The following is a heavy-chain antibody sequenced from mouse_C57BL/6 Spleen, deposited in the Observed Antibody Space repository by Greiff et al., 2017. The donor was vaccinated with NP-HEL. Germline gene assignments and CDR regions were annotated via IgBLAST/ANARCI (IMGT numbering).Heavy chain of an antibody. CDR2: IHPNSGST. V-gene: IGHV1-64*01. CDR3: ARFEGNYFDY. Sequence: QVQLKQPGAELVKPGASVKLSCKASGYTFTSYWMHWVKQRPGQGLEWIGMIHPNSGSTNYNEKFKSKATLTVDKSSSTAYMQLSSLTSEDSAVYYCARFEGNYFDYWGQGTTLTVSS. CDR1: GYTFTSYW. J-gene: IGHJ2*01.